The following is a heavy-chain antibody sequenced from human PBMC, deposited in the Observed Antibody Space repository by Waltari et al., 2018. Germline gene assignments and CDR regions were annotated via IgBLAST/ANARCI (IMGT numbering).Heavy chain of an antibody. V-gene: IGHV4-61*02. CDR3: ARGTVQQQLVVFDY. Sequence: QVQLQESVPGLVKPSQTLSLTCTVSGGSISSGSYYWSWIRQPAGKGLEWIGRIYTSGSTNYNPSLKSRVTISVDTSKNQFSLKLSSVTAADTAVYYCARGTVQQQLVVFDYWGQGTLVTVSS. CDR1: GGSISSGSYY. J-gene: IGHJ4*02. D-gene: IGHD6-13*01. CDR2: IYTSGST.